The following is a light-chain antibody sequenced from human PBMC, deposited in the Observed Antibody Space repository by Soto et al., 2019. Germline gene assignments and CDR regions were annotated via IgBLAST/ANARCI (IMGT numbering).Light chain of an antibody. CDR1: SGYSTYA. CDR3: QSLGTGIQV. Sequence: QLVLTQSPSASASQGASVKLTCTLSSGYSTYAIAWHEQQSEKGPRFLMKINYDGTHSKGDGFFDRFSGSSSGAERHLTISSLQSEDEADYYCQSLGTGIQVFGGGTKVTVL. CDR2: INYDGTH. V-gene: IGLV4-69*01. J-gene: IGLJ3*02.